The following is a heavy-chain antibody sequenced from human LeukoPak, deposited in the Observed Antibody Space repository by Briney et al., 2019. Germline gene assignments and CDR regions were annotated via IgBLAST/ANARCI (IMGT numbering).Heavy chain of an antibody. Sequence: GRSLRLSCAASGFTFRSYGMHWVRQAPGKGLEWVAVISYDGSNKYYADSVKGRFTISRDNSKNTLYLQMNSLRAEDTAAYYCAKDSGTRGSQSYDYWGQGTLVTVSS. CDR3: AKDSGTRGSQSYDY. CDR1: GFTFRSYG. J-gene: IGHJ4*02. CDR2: ISYDGSNK. V-gene: IGHV3-30*18. D-gene: IGHD1-26*01.